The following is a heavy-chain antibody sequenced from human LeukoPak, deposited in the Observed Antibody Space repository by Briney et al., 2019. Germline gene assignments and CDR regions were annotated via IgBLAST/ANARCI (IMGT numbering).Heavy chain of an antibody. V-gene: IGHV3-7*01. Sequence: GGSLRLSCAASGFTFSSYWMSWVRQAPGKGLEWVANIKQDGSEKYYVDSVKGRFTISRENAKNSLYLQMNSLRAGDTAVYYCARESREDAFDIWGQGTMVTVSS. CDR3: ARESREDAFDI. CDR1: GFTFSSYW. J-gene: IGHJ3*02. CDR2: IKQDGSEK.